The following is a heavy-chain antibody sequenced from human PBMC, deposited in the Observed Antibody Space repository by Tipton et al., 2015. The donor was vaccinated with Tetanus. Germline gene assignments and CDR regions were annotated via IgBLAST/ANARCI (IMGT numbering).Heavy chain of an antibody. CDR1: GYTFTNAW. J-gene: IGHJ4*02. CDR2: IYPGDSST. V-gene: IGHV5-51*01. Sequence: QLVQSGAEVKKPGESLKISCQASGYTFTNAWIGWVRQMPGKGLEWMGVIYPGDSSTIYSPSFQGLVTISVDKSINTTYLRWTSLKASDSAMYYCARQKGYWGQGTLGTVSS. CDR3: ARQKGY.